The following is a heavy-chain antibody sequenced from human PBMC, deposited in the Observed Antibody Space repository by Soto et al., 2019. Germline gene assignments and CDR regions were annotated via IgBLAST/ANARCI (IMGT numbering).Heavy chain of an antibody. Sequence: GGSLRLSCTASGFSFSSFSMDWVRQAPGKGLEWVSSMSSSSSHIYYADSVKGRFTISRDNAKNSLYLQMNSLRAEDTAVYYCTTKATGHDAFDIWGQGTMVTVSS. CDR2: MSSSSSHI. J-gene: IGHJ3*02. V-gene: IGHV3-21*01. CDR3: TTKATGHDAFDI. CDR1: GFSFSSFS. D-gene: IGHD1-1*01.